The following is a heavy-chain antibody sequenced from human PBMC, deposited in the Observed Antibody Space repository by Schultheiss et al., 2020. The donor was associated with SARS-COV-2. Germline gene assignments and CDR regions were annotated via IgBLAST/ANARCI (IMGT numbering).Heavy chain of an antibody. CDR3: ARDQGSWFVTKYDFDY. D-gene: IGHD3-10*01. Sequence: GGSLRLSCAASGFTFSSYSMNWVRQAPGKGLEWVSSISSSSSYIYYADSVKGRFTISRDNSKNTLYLQMNSLRAEDTAVYYCARDQGSWFVTKYDFDYWGQGTLVTVSS. V-gene: IGHV3-21*01. J-gene: IGHJ4*02. CDR1: GFTFSSYS. CDR2: ISSSSSYI.